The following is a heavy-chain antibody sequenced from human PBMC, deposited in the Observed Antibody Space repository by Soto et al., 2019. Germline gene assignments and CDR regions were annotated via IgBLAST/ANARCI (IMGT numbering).Heavy chain of an antibody. CDR3: VRVLDSSWYADL. CDR1: GGSVSNASFY. CDR2: IFYTGVT. D-gene: IGHD3-22*01. J-gene: IGHJ2*01. V-gene: IGHV4-61*03. Sequence: QVQLQESGPGLVKPSETLSLTCSVSGGSVSNASFYWTWIRQAPGTGLAYIGYIFYTGVTNYNPSLSSRVTISLDTYKNHFSLKLNSRTAADTAVYYCVRVLDSSWYADLWGRCNLVTVSS.